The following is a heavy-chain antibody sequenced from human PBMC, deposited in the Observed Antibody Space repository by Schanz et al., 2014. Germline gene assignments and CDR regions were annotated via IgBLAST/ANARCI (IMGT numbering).Heavy chain of an antibody. CDR2: ISSSGSYI. CDR3: ARDSRPNYDFLTAYYSIDY. CDR1: GFTVSSNH. D-gene: IGHD3-9*01. Sequence: EGQLAESGGGLVQPGGSLRLSCAVSGFTVSSNHMSWVRQAPGKGLEWVSSISSSGSYIHYADSVKGRFTISRDNAKNTLYLQMNSLRAEDTAVYYCARDSRPNYDFLTAYYSIDYWGQGTLVTVSS. J-gene: IGHJ4*02. V-gene: IGHV3-21*01.